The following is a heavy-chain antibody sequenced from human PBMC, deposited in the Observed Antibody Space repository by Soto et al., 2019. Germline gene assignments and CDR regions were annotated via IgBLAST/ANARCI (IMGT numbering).Heavy chain of an antibody. Sequence: SETLSLTCAVSGYSISSGYYWGWIRQPPGKGLEWIGTIYLSGTTYYNPSLRSRVTISVDTSKNQFSLKLSSVTAADTAVYYCAREGDDVLRFLEWLSDGGRYFDYWGQGTLVTVSS. V-gene: IGHV4-38-2*02. J-gene: IGHJ4*02. CDR3: AREGDDVLRFLEWLSDGGRYFDY. D-gene: IGHD3-3*01. CDR1: GYSISSGYY. CDR2: IYLSGTT.